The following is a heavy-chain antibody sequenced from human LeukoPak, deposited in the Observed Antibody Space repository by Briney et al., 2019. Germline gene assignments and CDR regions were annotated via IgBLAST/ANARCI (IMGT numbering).Heavy chain of an antibody. V-gene: IGHV3-53*01. Sequence: GGSLRLSCAASGFTVSSNYMSWVRQAPGKGLEWVSVIYSGGSTYYADSVKGRFTISRDNSKNTLYLQMNSLRAEDTAVYYCAILYDSSGYRTDAFDIWGQGTMVTVSS. D-gene: IGHD3-22*01. J-gene: IGHJ3*02. CDR2: IYSGGST. CDR3: AILYDSSGYRTDAFDI. CDR1: GFTVSSNY.